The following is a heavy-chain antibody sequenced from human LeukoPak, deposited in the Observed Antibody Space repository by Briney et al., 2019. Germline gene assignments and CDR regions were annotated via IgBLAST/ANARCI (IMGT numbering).Heavy chain of an antibody. D-gene: IGHD3-22*01. CDR3: AKDYYYDSSGYYSGLDDY. Sequence: GGSLRLSCATSGFTFNTFAMTWVRQAPGKGLEWVSAISARGGSTYYADSVKGRFSTSRDNSKNTLYLQMNSLRAEDTAVYYCAKDYYYDSSGYYSGLDDYWGQGTLVTVSS. CDR2: ISARGGST. CDR1: GFTFNTFA. V-gene: IGHV3-23*01. J-gene: IGHJ4*02.